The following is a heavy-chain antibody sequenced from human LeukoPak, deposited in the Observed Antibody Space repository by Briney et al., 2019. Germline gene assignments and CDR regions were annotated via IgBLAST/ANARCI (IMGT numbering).Heavy chain of an antibody. D-gene: IGHD4-23*01. CDR1: GGSISSYY. CDR2: IYYSGST. V-gene: IGHV4-59*01. CDR3: ARDRHGGNIDY. Sequence: SETLSLTCTVSGGSISSYYWSWIRQPPVKGLEWIGYIYYSGSTNYNPSLKSRVTISVDTSKNQFSLKLSSVTAADTAVYYCARDRHGGNIDYWGQGTLVTVSS. J-gene: IGHJ4*02.